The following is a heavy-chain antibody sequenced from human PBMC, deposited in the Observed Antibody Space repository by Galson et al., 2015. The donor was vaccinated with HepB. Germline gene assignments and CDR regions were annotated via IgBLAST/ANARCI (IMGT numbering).Heavy chain of an antibody. Sequence: LTCTVSGGSISSGGYYWSWIRQHPGKGLEWIGYIYYSGSTYYNPSLKSRVTISVDTSKNQFSLKLSSVTAADTAVYYCARDRPGDWYFDLWGRGTLVTVSS. J-gene: IGHJ2*01. CDR1: GGSISSGGYY. D-gene: IGHD3-10*01. CDR2: IYYSGST. CDR3: ARDRPGDWYFDL. V-gene: IGHV4-31*03.